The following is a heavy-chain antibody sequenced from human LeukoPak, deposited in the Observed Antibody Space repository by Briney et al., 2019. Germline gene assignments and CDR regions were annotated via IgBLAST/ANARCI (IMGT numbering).Heavy chain of an antibody. J-gene: IGHJ4*02. V-gene: IGHV3-74*01. CDR3: TTGPSYGYEW. Sequence: PGGSLRLSCAASGSTFSRYWMHWVRHAPGKGLVWVSLVKSDGITTIYADSVKGRFTISRDNAKRTLHLQMNSLRAEDTAVYYCTTGPSYGYEWWGQGALVTVSS. CDR1: GSTFSRYW. D-gene: IGHD5-18*01. CDR2: VKSDGITT.